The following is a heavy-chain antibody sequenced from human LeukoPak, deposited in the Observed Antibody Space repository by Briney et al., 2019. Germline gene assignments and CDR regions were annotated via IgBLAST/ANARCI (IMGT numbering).Heavy chain of an antibody. CDR2: IYSDGNT. CDR1: DRTVTFPY. D-gene: IGHD3-3*01. Sequence: GGSLRLSCAAPDRTVTFPYMSWVRQAPGKGLEWVSVIYSDGNTFYTDSVKDRFTISRDSSRTTLYLQMNSLRPEDTAVYYCASSLRFFTWGQGTLVTVSS. CDR3: ASSLRFFT. V-gene: IGHV3-53*01. J-gene: IGHJ4*02.